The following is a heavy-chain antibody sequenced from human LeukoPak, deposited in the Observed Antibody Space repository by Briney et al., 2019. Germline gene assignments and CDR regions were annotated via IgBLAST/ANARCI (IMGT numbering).Heavy chain of an antibody. CDR1: GFTFSSYW. Sequence: PGGSLRLSCAASGFTFSSYWMSWVRQAPGKGLEWVANIKQDGSEKYYVDSVKGRFTISRDNAKNSLYLQMNSLRAEDTAVYYCARRVYLYGRLGYMDVWGKGTTVTVSS. CDR2: IKQDGSEK. CDR3: ARRVYLYGRLGYMDV. D-gene: IGHD3-9*01. J-gene: IGHJ6*03. V-gene: IGHV3-7*01.